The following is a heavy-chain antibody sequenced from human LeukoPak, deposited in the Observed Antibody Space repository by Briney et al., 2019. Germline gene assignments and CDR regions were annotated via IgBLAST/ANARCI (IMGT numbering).Heavy chain of an antibody. Sequence: PGGSLRLSCAASGFTFSSYAMSWVRQAPGKGLEWVSIISGSGGSTYYADSVKGRFTISRDNSKNTLYLQMNSLRAEDTAVYYCAKECARPPIVSGVDYWGQGTLVTVSS. CDR2: ISGSGGST. CDR1: GFTFSSYA. CDR3: AKECARPPIVSGVDY. D-gene: IGHD3-16*02. V-gene: IGHV3-23*01. J-gene: IGHJ4*02.